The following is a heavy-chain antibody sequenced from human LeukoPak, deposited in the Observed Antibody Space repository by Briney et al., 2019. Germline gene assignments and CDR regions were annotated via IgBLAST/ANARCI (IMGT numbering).Heavy chain of an antibody. CDR2: IYTSGST. D-gene: IGHD6-13*01. CDR3: AMRERLAAAFDY. CDR1: GGSISSASYY. J-gene: IGHJ4*02. Sequence: PSETLPLTCTVFGGSISSASYYWSWIRQPAGKGLEWIGRIYTSGSTNYNPSLKSRVTISVDTSKNQFSLKLSSVTAADTAVYYCAMRERLAAAFDYWGQGTLVTVSS. V-gene: IGHV4-61*02.